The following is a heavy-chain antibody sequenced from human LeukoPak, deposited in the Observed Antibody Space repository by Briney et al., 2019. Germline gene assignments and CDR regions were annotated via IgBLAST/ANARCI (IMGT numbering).Heavy chain of an antibody. D-gene: IGHD6-19*01. V-gene: IGHV4-34*01. CDR1: GGSFSGYY. CDR2: INHSGST. J-gene: IGHJ5*02. Sequence: PSETLSLTCAVYGGSFSGYYWSWIRQPPGKGLEWIGEINHSGSTNYNPSLKSRVTISVDTSKNQFSPKLSSVTAADTAVYYCARESGYSSGNMYNWFDPWGQGTLVTVSS. CDR3: ARESGYSSGNMYNWFDP.